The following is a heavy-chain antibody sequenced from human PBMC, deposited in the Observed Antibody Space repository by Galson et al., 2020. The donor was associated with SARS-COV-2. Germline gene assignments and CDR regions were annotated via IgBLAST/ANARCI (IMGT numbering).Heavy chain of an antibody. J-gene: IGHJ3*02. D-gene: IGHD1-26*01. CDR1: GFIFSSYG. CDR3: VKGGIMGGTIRDVFEI. Sequence: GESLKISCEASGFIFSSYGMHWVRQAPGKGLEGVAGIWHDGSYKYYVDSVNGRFTISRDNSKNTLFLQMNSLRAEDTAVYYCVKGGIMGGTIRDVFEIWGQGTVVTISS. CDR2: IWHDGSYK. V-gene: IGHV3-33*06.